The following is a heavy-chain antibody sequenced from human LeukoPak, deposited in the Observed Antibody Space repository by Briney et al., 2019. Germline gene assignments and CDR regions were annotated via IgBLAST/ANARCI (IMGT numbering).Heavy chain of an antibody. J-gene: IGHJ6*02. V-gene: IGHV4-59*01. D-gene: IGHD6-6*01. CDR3: AGRVVPYYYGMDV. CDR1: GGSISSYY. Sequence: RPSETLSLTCTVPGGSISSYYWSWIRQPPGKGLEWIGYIYYSGSTNYNPSLKSRVTISVDTSKNQFSLKLSSVTAADTAVYYCAGRVVPYYYGMDVWGQGTTVTVSS. CDR2: IYYSGST.